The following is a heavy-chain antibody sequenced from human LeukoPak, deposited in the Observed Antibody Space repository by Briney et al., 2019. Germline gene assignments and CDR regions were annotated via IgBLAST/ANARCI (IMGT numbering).Heavy chain of an antibody. CDR3: ARRAVRLLRPPDY. D-gene: IGHD4-17*01. Sequence: ASVKVSCKASGYTFTSYGISWVRQAPGQGLEWMGIINPSGGSTSYAQKFQGRVTMTRDTSISTAYMELSRLRSDDTAVYYCARRAVRLLRPPDYWGQGTLVTVSS. J-gene: IGHJ4*02. V-gene: IGHV1-46*01. CDR1: GYTFTSYG. CDR2: INPSGGST.